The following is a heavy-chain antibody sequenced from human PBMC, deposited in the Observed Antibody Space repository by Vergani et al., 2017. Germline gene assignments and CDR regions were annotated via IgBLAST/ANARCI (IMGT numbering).Heavy chain of an antibody. CDR3: ARESYKGSSYYYYYYMDV. D-gene: IGHD2-15*01. J-gene: IGHJ6*03. V-gene: IGHV3-53*01. CDR1: GFTVSSNY. CDR2: IYSGGST. Sequence: EVQLVESGGGLIQPGGSLRLSCAASGFTVSSNYMSWVRQAPGKGLEWVSVIYSGGSTYYADSVKGRFTISRDNSKNTLYLQMNSLRAEDTAVYYCARESYKGSSYYYYYYMDVWGKGTTVTVSS.